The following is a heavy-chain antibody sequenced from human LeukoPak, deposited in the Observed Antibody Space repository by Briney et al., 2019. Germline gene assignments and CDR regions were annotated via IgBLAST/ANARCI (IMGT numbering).Heavy chain of an antibody. CDR2: INPSGGST. CDR3: ARGGNTAMVTMSYDY. J-gene: IGHJ4*02. V-gene: IGHV1-46*01. D-gene: IGHD5-18*01. Sequence: GASVKVSCKASGYTFTSYYMHWVRQAPGQGLEWMGIINPSGGSTSYAQKFQGRVTMTRNTSISTAYMELSSLRSEDTAVYYCARGGNTAMVTMSYDYWGQGTLVTVSS. CDR1: GYTFTSYY.